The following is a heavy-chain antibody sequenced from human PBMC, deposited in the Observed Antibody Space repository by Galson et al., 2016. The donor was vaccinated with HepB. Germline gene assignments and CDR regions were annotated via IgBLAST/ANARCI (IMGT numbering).Heavy chain of an antibody. CDR2: ISATSKFI. Sequence: SLRLSCAASGFPFSNYAMTWVRQAPGKGLEWVSSISATSKFIYYEDSVKGRFTTSRDNAKNSLYVQLNSLRAEDTAVYYCARVYDFWSGESPRSYAMDVWGTGTTVAVSP. J-gene: IGHJ6*04. CDR1: GFPFSNYA. D-gene: IGHD3-3*01. CDR3: ARVYDFWSGESPRSYAMDV. V-gene: IGHV3-21*06.